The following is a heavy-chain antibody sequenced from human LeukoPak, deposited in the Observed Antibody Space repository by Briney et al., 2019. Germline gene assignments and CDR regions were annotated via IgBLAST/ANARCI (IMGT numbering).Heavy chain of an antibody. D-gene: IGHD4-11*01. J-gene: IGHJ4*02. CDR1: GGTFSSYA. CDR2: IIPIFGTA. Sequence: SVKVSCKASGGTFSSYAISWVRQAPGQGLEWMGGIIPIFGTANYAQKFQGRVTITTDESTSTAYMELSSLRSEDTAVYYCARGGVTTDPFDYWGQGTLVTVSS. CDR3: ARGGVTTDPFDY. V-gene: IGHV1-69*05.